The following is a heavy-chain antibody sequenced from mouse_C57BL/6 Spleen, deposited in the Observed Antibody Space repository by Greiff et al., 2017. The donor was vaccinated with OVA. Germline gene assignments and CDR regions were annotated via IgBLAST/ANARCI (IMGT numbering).Heavy chain of an antibody. Sequence: QVQLKQSGAELARPGASVKLSCKASGYTFTSYGISWVKQRTGQGLEWIGEIYPRSGNTYYNEKFKGKATLTADKSSSTAYMELRSLTSEDSAVYFCARTRFGYYYFDDWGQGTTLTVSS. J-gene: IGHJ2*01. V-gene: IGHV1-81*01. CDR3: ARTRFGYYYFDD. CDR1: GYTFTSYG. D-gene: IGHD2-3*01. CDR2: IYPRSGNT.